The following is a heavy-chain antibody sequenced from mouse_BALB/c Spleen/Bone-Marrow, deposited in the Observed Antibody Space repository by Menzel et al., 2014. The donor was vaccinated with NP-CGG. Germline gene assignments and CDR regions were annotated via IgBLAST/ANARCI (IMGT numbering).Heavy chain of an antibody. CDR1: GFAFSSYD. J-gene: IGHJ4*01. CDR2: ISSGGGST. V-gene: IGHV5-12-1*01. CDR3: ARHYGYGAMDH. Sequence: EVQVVESGGGLVKPGGSLKLSCAASGFAFSSYDMSWVRQTPEKRLEWVAYISSGGGSTYYPDTVKGRFTISRDNAKNTLYLQMSSLKSEDTAMYYCARHYGYGAMDHWGQGTSVTVSS. D-gene: IGHD1-2*01.